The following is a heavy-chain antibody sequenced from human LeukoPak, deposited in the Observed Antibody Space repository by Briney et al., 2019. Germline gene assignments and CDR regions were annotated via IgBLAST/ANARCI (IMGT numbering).Heavy chain of an antibody. CDR1: GFTFSSYA. Sequence: GGSLRLSCAASGFTFSSYAMSWVRQAPGKGLEWVSAISGSGGSTYYADSVEGRFTISRDNSKNTLYLQMNSLRAEDTAVYYCAKMGAYDSSGYSAYWGQGTLVTVSS. D-gene: IGHD3-22*01. CDR3: AKMGAYDSSGYSAY. J-gene: IGHJ4*02. V-gene: IGHV3-23*01. CDR2: ISGSGGST.